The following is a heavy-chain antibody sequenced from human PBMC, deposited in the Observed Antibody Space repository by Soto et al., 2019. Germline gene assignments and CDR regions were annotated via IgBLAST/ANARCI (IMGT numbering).Heavy chain of an antibody. CDR1: GFTFSSYA. CDR2: IIGSGGST. CDR3: AKDQYYDILTGYLDY. Sequence: GGSLRLSCAASGFTFSSYAMSWVRQAPGKGLEWVSAIIGSGGSTYYADSVKGRFTISRDNSKNTLYLQMNSLRADDTAVYYCAKDQYYDILTGYLDYWGQGTLVTVSS. V-gene: IGHV3-23*01. J-gene: IGHJ4*02. D-gene: IGHD3-9*01.